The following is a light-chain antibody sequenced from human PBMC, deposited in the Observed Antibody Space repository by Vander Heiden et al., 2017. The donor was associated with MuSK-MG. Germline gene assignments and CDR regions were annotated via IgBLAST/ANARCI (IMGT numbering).Light chain of an antibody. CDR3: QVWDSSSEQEG. CDR1: NIGSKR. V-gene: IGLV3-21*02. Sequence: SYVLTQPPSVSVAPGQTARITCGGNNIGSKRVHWYQQKPGQAPVRGVEDDSDRPSGIPERFAGSNAGKKATRQISRVEAGHKADYDGQVWDSSSEQEGFGTGTKVTVL. J-gene: IGLJ1*01. CDR2: DDS.